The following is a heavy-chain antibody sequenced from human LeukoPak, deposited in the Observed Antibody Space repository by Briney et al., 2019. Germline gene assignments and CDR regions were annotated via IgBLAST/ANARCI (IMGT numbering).Heavy chain of an antibody. Sequence: GGSLRLSCAASGFFFSSVWMSWVRQAPGQGLEWVANIKQDGSEKYYVDSVKGRFTISRDNAKNSLYLQMNSLRVEDTAVYYCTRHVRFEGVDYWGQGTLVTVSS. D-gene: IGHD3-3*01. CDR1: GFFFSSVW. J-gene: IGHJ4*02. CDR3: TRHVRFEGVDY. CDR2: IKQDGSEK. V-gene: IGHV3-7*01.